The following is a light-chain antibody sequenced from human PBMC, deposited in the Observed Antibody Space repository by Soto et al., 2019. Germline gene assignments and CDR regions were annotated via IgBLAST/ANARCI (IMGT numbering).Light chain of an antibody. CDR2: DAS. CDR1: QGISNE. CDR3: LQDYTYPRT. J-gene: IGKJ1*01. Sequence: AIQMTQSPSSLSASVGDRVTITCRASQGISNELGWYQQKPGKAPKALIYDASSVQSVVPSRFSGSSSGTDFTLTISGLQPEDCATYYCLQDYTYPRTFGQGTKVEIK. V-gene: IGKV1-6*01.